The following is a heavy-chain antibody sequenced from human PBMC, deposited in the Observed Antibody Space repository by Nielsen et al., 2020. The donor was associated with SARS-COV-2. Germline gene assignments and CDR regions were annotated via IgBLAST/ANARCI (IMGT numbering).Heavy chain of an antibody. CDR3: ATSHPYGDYPNWFDP. CDR1: GHTLTDLF. D-gene: IGHD4-17*01. Sequence: ASVTVSCKVSGHTLTDLFMHWVRQAPGKGLEWMGGFDPEDGETIYAQKFQGRVTMTEDTSTDTAYMELSSLRSEDTAVYYCATSHPYGDYPNWFDPWGQGTRVTVSS. J-gene: IGHJ5*02. V-gene: IGHV1-24*01. CDR2: FDPEDGET.